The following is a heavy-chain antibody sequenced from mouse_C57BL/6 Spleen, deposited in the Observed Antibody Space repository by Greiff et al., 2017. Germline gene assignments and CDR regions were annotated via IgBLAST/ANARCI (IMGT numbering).Heavy chain of an antibody. J-gene: IGHJ4*01. V-gene: IGHV1-69*01. Sequence: VQLQQPGAELVMPGASVKLSCKASGYTFTSYWMHWVKQRPGQGLEWIGEIDPSDSYTNYNQKFKGKSTLTVDTSSSTAYMQLSSLTSEDSAVYCCARNARLRRGYYAMDYWGQGTSVTVSS. CDR1: GYTFTSYW. D-gene: IGHD2-4*01. CDR2: IDPSDSYT. CDR3: ARNARLRRGYYAMDY.